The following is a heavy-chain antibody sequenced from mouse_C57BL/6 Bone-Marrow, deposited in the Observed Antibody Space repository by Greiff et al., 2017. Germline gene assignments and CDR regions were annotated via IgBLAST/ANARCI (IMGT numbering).Heavy chain of an antibody. Sequence: VQLQQPGAELVMPGASVKLSCKASGYTFTSYWMHWVKQRPGQGLEWIGEIDPSDSYTNYNQKFKGKSTLTVDKSSSTAYMQLSSLKSEDSAVLYGARGAAWFAYWGQGTLVTVSA. J-gene: IGHJ3*01. V-gene: IGHV1-69*01. CDR3: ARGAAWFAY. CDR1: GYTFTSYW. CDR2: IDPSDSYT. D-gene: IGHD6-1*01.